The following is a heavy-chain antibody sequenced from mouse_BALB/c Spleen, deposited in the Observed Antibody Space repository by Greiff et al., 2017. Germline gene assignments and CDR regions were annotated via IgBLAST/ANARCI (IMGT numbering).Heavy chain of an antibody. CDR1: GFTFSSFG. Sequence: DVKLVESGGGLVQPGGSRKLSCAASGFTFSSFGMHWVRQAPEKGLEWVAYISSGSSTIYYADTVKGRFTISRDNPKNTLFLQMTSLRSEDTAMYYCARVRREDWYFDVWGAGTTVTVSS. V-gene: IGHV5-17*02. CDR3: ARVRREDWYFDV. CDR2: ISSGSSTI. J-gene: IGHJ1*01. D-gene: IGHD2-14*01.